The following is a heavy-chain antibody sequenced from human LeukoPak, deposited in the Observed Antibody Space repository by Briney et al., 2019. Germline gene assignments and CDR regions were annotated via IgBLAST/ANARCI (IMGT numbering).Heavy chain of an antibody. V-gene: IGHV1-8*01. D-gene: IGHD3-10*01. J-gene: IGHJ5*02. Sequence: GASVKVSCKASGYTFTSYDINWVRQAPGQGLEWMGWMNPTSGHTGYVQKFQGRITMTRDTSVSTAYMELNSLTSEDTAVYYCARSPVGVRKKHDLWGRGTLVIVSS. CDR2: MNPTSGHT. CDR1: GYTFTSYD. CDR3: ARSPVGVRKKHDL.